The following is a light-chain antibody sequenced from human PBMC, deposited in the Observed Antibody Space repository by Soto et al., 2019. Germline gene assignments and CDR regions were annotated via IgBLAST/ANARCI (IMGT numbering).Light chain of an antibody. Sequence: QSVLTQPASVSGSPGQSITISCTGTTSDVGSYKYVSWYQLHPGKAPKLMIYEVSHRPSGVSNRFSGSKSGNTASLTISGLQAEDEADYSCSSYTSSSTVTFGAGTKLTVL. J-gene: IGLJ2*01. CDR2: EVS. CDR1: TSDVGSYKY. CDR3: SSYTSSSTVT. V-gene: IGLV2-14*01.